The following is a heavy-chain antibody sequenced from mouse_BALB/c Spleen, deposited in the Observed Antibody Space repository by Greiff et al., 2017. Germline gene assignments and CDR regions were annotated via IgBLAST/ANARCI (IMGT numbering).Heavy chain of an antibody. V-gene: IGHV4-1*02. CDR1: GFAFTRYW. J-gene: IGHJ3*01. D-gene: IGHD2-1*01. CDR3: AEPRDGTAWFAY. CDR2: INPDSSKR. Sequence: EVQLLESGGGLVQPGGSLKLSCAASGFAFTRYWMSWVRQAPGKGLEWIGEINPDSSKRNYTPSLKDKFIISRDNAKNTLYLQMSKVRSEDTALCYCAEPRDGTAWFAYWGQGTLVTVSA.